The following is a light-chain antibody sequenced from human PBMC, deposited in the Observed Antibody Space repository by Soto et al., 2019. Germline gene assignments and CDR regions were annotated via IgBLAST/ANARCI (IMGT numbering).Light chain of an antibody. V-gene: IGKV3-20*01. CDR1: QSVSSNY. J-gene: IGKJ3*01. CDR2: DTS. Sequence: EIVLTQSPGTLSLSPGERATLSCRASQSVSSNYLGWYQQKPGQAPRLLIYDTSTRATGNPDRFSGSGSGTDFTLTNSRLEPEEFAVYFCHQYGSYPLTFGPGTKVEIK. CDR3: HQYGSYPLT.